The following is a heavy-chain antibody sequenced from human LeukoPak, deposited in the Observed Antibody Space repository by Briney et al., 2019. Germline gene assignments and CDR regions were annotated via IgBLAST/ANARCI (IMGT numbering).Heavy chain of an antibody. D-gene: IGHD5-12*01. J-gene: IGHJ5*02. V-gene: IGHV1-18*01. CDR3: ARDASLRGLGPNWFDP. CDR1: GYTFTSYG. Sequence: ASVKVSCKASGYTFTSYGISWVRQAPGQGLEWMGWISAYNGNTNYAQKLQGRVTMTTDTSTSTAYMELRSLRSDDTAVYYCARDASLRGLGPNWFDPWGQGTLVTVSS. CDR2: ISAYNGNT.